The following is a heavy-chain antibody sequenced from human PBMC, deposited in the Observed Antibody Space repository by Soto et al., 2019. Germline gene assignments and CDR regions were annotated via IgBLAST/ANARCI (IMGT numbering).Heavy chain of an antibody. V-gene: IGHV1-69*01. J-gene: IGHJ2*01. CDR3: ASASRALEELFGDFDL. D-gene: IGHD3-3*01. CDR1: GGTFGNYA. CDR2: IILMFGTT. Sequence: QVQLVQSGAEVKKPGSSVKVSCKAAGGTFGNYAISWVRQAPGQGLEWMGGIILMFGTTNYAQKFQGRVTITADESTSTADMELSRLSSEDTGVYYCASASRALEELFGDFDLWGRGTLVTVSS.